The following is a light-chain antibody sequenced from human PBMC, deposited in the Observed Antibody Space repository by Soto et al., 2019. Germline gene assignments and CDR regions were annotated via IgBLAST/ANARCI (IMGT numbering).Light chain of an antibody. CDR2: EGS. V-gene: IGLV2-14*02. Sequence: QSALTQPASVSGSPGQSITISCTGTNSDVGRYSLVSWYQQHPGKAPKLMIYEGSKRPSGVPDRFSGSKSGTAASLAISGLQSEDEADYYCAAWDDSLSGFVFGAGTKLTVL. CDR3: AAWDDSLSGFV. CDR1: NSDVGRYSL. J-gene: IGLJ1*01.